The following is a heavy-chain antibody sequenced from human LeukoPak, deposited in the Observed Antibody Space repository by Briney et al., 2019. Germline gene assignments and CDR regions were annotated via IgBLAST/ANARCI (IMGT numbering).Heavy chain of an antibody. V-gene: IGHV3-33*01. J-gene: IGHJ6*02. CDR3: AREGYYYDSSGYFHNVYYYGMDV. D-gene: IGHD3-22*01. CDR1: GFTFSSYG. CDR2: IWYDGSNK. Sequence: PGGSLRLSCAASGFTFSSYGMHWVSQAPGKGLEWVAVIWYDGSNKYYADSVKGRFTISRDNSKNTLYLQMNSLRAEDTAVYYCAREGYYYDSSGYFHNVYYYGMDVWGQGTTVTVSS.